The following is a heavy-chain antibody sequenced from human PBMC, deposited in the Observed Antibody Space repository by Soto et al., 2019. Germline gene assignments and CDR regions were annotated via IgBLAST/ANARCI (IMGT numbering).Heavy chain of an antibody. V-gene: IGHV4-31*03. CDR1: GGSISSGGYY. CDR2: IYYSGST. D-gene: IGHD2-21*02. CDR3: ARVCGGDCHYGMDV. Sequence: QVQLQESGPGLVKPSQTLSLTCTVSGGSISSGGYYWSWIRQHPGKGLEWIGYIYYSGSTYYNPSLKSRVSLSVETSKKQFCLKLSSVPAADKAVYYCARVCGGDCHYGMDVWGQETTVTVSS. J-gene: IGHJ6*02.